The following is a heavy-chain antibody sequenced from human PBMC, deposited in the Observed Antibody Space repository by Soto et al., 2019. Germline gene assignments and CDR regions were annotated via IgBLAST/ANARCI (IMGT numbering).Heavy chain of an antibody. Sequence: PSETLSLTCTVSGGSISSYYWSWIRQPPGKGLEWIGYIYYSGSTNYNPSLKSRVTISVDTSKNQFSLKLSSVTAADTAVYYCARRIAARIYNWFDPWGQGTLVTVSS. CDR2: IYYSGST. V-gene: IGHV4-59*08. D-gene: IGHD6-6*01. CDR1: GGSISSYY. J-gene: IGHJ5*02. CDR3: ARRIAARIYNWFDP.